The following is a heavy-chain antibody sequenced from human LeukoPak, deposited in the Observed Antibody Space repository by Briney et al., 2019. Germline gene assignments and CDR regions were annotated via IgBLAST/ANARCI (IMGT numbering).Heavy chain of an antibody. CDR1: GYTFTSYY. J-gene: IGHJ6*02. V-gene: IGHV1-46*01. CDR2: INPSGGST. CDR3: ARNIVVVPAAYYYYYFGMDV. Sequence: ASVKVSCKASGYTFTSYYLHWVRQAPGQGLEWMGIINPSGGSTNYARKFQGRVTMTRDKFTRTVYMEVSSLRSEDTAVYYCARNIVVVPAAYYYYYFGMDVWGQGTKVTVSS. D-gene: IGHD2-2*01.